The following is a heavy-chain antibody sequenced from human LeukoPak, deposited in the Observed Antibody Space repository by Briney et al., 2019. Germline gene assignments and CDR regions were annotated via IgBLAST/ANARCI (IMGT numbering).Heavy chain of an antibody. D-gene: IGHD3-3*01. CDR2: IYYSGST. J-gene: IGHJ3*02. Sequence: SSETLSLTCTVSGGSISSYYWSWIRQPPGKGLEWIGYIYYSGSTNYNPSLKSRVTISVDTSKNQFSLKLSSVTAADTAVYYCARARITIFGVVTPDAFDIWGQGTMVTVSS. V-gene: IGHV4-59*01. CDR1: GGSISSYY. CDR3: ARARITIFGVVTPDAFDI.